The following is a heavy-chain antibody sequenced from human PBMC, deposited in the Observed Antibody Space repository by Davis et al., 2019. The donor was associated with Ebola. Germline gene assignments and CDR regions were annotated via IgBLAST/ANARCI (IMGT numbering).Heavy chain of an antibody. J-gene: IGHJ4*02. CDR1: GFTFHNFA. CDR3: ATIDSNGYY. Sequence: GGSLRLSCAASGFTFHNFAMHWVRQAPGKGLEWVSGISWNSGNIGYADSVKGRFTISRDNAKNSLYLQMNSLRVEDTALYYCATIDSNGYYWGQGTLVTVSS. V-gene: IGHV3-9*01. CDR2: ISWNSGNI. D-gene: IGHD1-1*01.